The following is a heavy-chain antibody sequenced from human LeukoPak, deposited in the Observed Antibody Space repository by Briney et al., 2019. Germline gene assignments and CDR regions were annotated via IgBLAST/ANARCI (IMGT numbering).Heavy chain of an antibody. CDR2: LSGSGDYT. Sequence: GGSLRLSCEASGFTFNNHAMSWVRQAPGKGLEWVSGLSGSGDYTYYADSVKGRFTISRDNAKNSLYLQMNSLRAEDTAVYYCARDNPQNYYGSGSYYYYWGQGTLVTVSS. V-gene: IGHV3-21*04. CDR1: GFTFNNHA. J-gene: IGHJ4*02. D-gene: IGHD3-10*01. CDR3: ARDNPQNYYGSGSYYYY.